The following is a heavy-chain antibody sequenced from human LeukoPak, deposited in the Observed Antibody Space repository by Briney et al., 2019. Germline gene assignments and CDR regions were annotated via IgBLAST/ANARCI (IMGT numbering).Heavy chain of an antibody. J-gene: IGHJ3*02. D-gene: IGHD3-16*01. CDR1: GFTFSTYA. CDR3: ARDVEGGTFDI. Sequence: GGSLRLSCAASGFTFSTYAMSWVRQAPGRGLEWVANIDQSGGRNNYVDSVKGRFTISRDNAKNSLFLEMSSLRADDTAVYFCARDVEGGTFDIWGQGTTVTVSS. CDR2: IDQSGGRN. V-gene: IGHV3-7*05.